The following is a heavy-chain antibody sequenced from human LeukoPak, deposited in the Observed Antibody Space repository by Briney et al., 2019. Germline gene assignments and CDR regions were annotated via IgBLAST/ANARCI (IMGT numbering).Heavy chain of an antibody. Sequence: GGSLRLSCAASGFTFSSYGMHWVRQAPGKGLEWVAAISYDGSNKYYADSVKGRFTISRDNSKNTLYLQMNSLRAEDTAVYYCARNVLTDYWGQGTLVTVSS. D-gene: IGHD2-8*01. J-gene: IGHJ4*02. V-gene: IGHV3-30*03. CDR2: ISYDGSNK. CDR3: ARNVLTDY. CDR1: GFTFSSYG.